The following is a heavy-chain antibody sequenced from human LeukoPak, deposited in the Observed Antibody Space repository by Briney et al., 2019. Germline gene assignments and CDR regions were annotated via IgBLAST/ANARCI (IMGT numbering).Heavy chain of an antibody. D-gene: IGHD6-19*01. J-gene: IGHJ4*02. V-gene: IGHV4-34*01. CDR3: ARVGSSGWSQKYYFDY. Sequence: PETLSLTCAVYGGSFSGYYWSWIRQPPGKGLEWIGEINHSGSTNYNPSLKSRVTISVDTSKNQFSLKLSSVTAADTAVYYCARVGSSGWSQKYYFDYWGQGTLVTVSS. CDR2: INHSGST. CDR1: GGSFSGYY.